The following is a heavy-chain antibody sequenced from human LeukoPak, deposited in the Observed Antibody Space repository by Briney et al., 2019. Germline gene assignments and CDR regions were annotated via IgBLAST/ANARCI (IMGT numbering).Heavy chain of an antibody. D-gene: IGHD6-13*01. CDR2: INHSGST. J-gene: IGHJ3*01. CDR1: GGSFSGYY. V-gene: IGHV4-34*01. Sequence: KPSETLSLTCAVYGGSFSGYYWSWIRQPPGKGLEWIGEINHSGSTNYNPSLKSRVTISVDTSKNQFSLKLSSVTAADTAVYYCASIAAPRWGQGTMVTVSS. CDR3: ASIAAPR.